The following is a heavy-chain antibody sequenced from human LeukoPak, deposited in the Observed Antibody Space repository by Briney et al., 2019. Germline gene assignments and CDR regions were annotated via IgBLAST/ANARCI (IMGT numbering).Heavy chain of an antibody. J-gene: IGHJ4*02. V-gene: IGHV1-2*02. CDR1: GYTFTGYY. CDR3: ATGKMSTLLRVRQTASDY. Sequence: ASVKVSCKASGYTFTGYYMHWVRQAPGQGLEWMGWINSNSGGTNYAQKFQGRVTMTRDTSISTAYMELSRLRSDDTAVYYCATGKMSTLLRVRQTASDYWGQGTLVTVSS. D-gene: IGHD5/OR15-5a*01. CDR2: INSNSGGT.